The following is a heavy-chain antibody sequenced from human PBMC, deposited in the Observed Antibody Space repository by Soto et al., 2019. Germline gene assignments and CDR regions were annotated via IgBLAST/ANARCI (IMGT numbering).Heavy chain of an antibody. CDR3: ARDVSYCGGDCHHYFDY. D-gene: IGHD2-21*02. Sequence: PGGSLRLSCAASGFTFSSYGMHWVRQAPGKGLEWVAVIWYDGSNKYYADSVKGRFTISRDNSKNTLYLQMNSLRAEDTAVYYCARDVSYCGGDCHHYFDYWGQGTLVTVSS. V-gene: IGHV3-33*01. CDR2: IWYDGSNK. J-gene: IGHJ4*02. CDR1: GFTFSSYG.